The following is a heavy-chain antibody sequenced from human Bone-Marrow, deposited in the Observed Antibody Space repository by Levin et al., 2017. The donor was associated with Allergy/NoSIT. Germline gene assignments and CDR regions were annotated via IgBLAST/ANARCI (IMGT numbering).Heavy chain of an antibody. CDR2: IYYSGST. D-gene: IGHD1-1*01. J-gene: IGHJ5*02. Sequence: PSETLSLTCTVSGGSVSSGSYYWSWIRQPPGKGLEWIGYIYYSGSTNYNPSLKSRVTISVDTSKNQFSLKLSSVTAADTAVYYCAREVLPPKERDNWFDPWGQGTLVTVSS. CDR3: AREVLPPKERDNWFDP. V-gene: IGHV4-61*01. CDR1: GGSVSSGSYY.